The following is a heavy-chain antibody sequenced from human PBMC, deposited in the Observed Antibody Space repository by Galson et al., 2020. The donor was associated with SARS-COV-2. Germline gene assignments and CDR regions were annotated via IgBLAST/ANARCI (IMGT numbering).Heavy chain of an antibody. CDR3: ATDKYYYGLDV. J-gene: IGHJ6*02. CDR1: GYTLTELS. V-gene: IGHV1-24*01. D-gene: IGHD6-6*01. CDR2: FDPEDGET. Sequence: ASVKVSCKVSGYTLTELSMHWVRQAPGKGLEWLGGFDPEDGETIYAQKFQGRVTMTEDTSTDTAYMELSSLRSEDTAVYYCATDKYYYGLDVWCQGTTVTVSS.